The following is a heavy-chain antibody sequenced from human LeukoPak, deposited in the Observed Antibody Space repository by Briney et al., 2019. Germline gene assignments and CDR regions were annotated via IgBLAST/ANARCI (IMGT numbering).Heavy chain of an antibody. CDR2: IYWNDDK. J-gene: IGHJ4*02. CDR1: GFSLSTSGVG. CDR3: ARGYSSSWYVGFDS. Sequence: SGPTLVNPRQTLTLTCTFSGFSLSTSGVGVGWIRQPPGKALEWLALIYWNDDKRYGPSLKSRLTITKDTSKNQVVLTMTNVDPVDTATYYCARGYSSSWYVGFDSWGQGTLVTVSS. D-gene: IGHD6-13*01. V-gene: IGHV2-5*01.